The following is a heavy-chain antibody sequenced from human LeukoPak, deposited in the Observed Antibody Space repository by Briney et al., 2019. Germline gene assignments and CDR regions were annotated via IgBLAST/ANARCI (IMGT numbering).Heavy chain of an antibody. D-gene: IGHD1-26*01. Sequence: GGSLRLSCAASGFTFSSYGMHWVRQAPGKGLGWVAFIRYDGSNKYYADSVKGRFTISRDNSKNTLYLQMNSLRAEDTAVYYCAKTLVGATPYYFDYWGQGTLVTVSS. CDR1: GFTFSSYG. J-gene: IGHJ4*02. CDR2: IRYDGSNK. CDR3: AKTLVGATPYYFDY. V-gene: IGHV3-30*02.